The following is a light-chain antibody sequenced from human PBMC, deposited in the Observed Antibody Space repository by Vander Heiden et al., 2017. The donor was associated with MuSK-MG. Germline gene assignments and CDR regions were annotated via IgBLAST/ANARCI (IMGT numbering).Light chain of an antibody. J-gene: IGKJ1*01. Sequence: VTITCRASQSISTFLAWYQQKPGKAPKLLIYAAPTLHSGVPSRFSGSGYGTDFILTIRSLQPEDSAPYYCLQNDSYLTWSFGQGTKVEIK. CDR1: QSISTF. CDR3: LQNDSYLTWS. CDR2: AAP. V-gene: IGKV1-39*01.